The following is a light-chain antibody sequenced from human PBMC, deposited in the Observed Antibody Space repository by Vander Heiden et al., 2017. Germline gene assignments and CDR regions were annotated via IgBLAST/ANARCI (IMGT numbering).Light chain of an antibody. CDR3: QKDNSVPIT. Sequence: DIQVTQSPSSLSASVGDRVTITCRASQGISPYLAWYQQKPGKVPKLLIYAASTLQSGVPSRFSGSGSGTEFTLTISSLQPEDVATYYCQKDNSVPITFGGGTKVEIK. CDR2: AAS. J-gene: IGKJ4*01. CDR1: QGISPY. V-gene: IGKV1-27*01.